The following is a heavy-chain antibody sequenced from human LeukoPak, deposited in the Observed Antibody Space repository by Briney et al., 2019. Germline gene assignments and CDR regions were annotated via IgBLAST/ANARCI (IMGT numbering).Heavy chain of an antibody. CDR1: GYTFTGYY. CDR2: INPNSGGT. Sequence: GASVKVSCKASGYTFTGYYMHWVRQAPGQGVERMGWINPNSGGTNYAQKFQGRVTMTRDTSISTAYMELSRLRSDDTAVYYCARAPLHPGHYSDYWGQGTLVTVSS. CDR3: ARAPLHPGHYSDY. D-gene: IGHD3-22*01. V-gene: IGHV1-2*02. J-gene: IGHJ4*01.